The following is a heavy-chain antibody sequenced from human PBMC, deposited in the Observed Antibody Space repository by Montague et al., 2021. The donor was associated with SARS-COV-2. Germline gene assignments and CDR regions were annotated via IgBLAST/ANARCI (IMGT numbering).Heavy chain of an antibody. CDR1: GGSISGSSYY. D-gene: IGHD3-9*01. CDR3: ARDSRTDFDWLFPDSGSYYYYMDV. CDR2: IYYSGST. V-gene: IGHV4-39*07. J-gene: IGHJ6*03. Sequence: SETLSLTCTVSGGSISGSSYYWGWIRQPPGKGLEWIGSIYYSGSTXYNPSLKSRVTVSVDTSKNQFSLKLSSVTAADTAVYYCARDSRTDFDWLFPDSGSYYYYMDVWGKGTTVTVSS.